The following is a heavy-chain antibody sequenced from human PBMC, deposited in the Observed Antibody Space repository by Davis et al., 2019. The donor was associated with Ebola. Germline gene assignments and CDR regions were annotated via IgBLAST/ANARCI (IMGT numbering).Heavy chain of an antibody. D-gene: IGHD5-24*01. CDR1: GFSFSDYY. Sequence: PGGSLRLSCAASGFSFSDYYMSWIRQAPGKGLEWVSYISISSGFTNYADSVKGRFTISRDNAKNSLYLQMNSLRAEDTAVYYCARGPRKMATTNFDYWGQGTLVTASS. V-gene: IGHV3-11*06. CDR2: ISISSGFT. CDR3: ARGPRKMATTNFDY. J-gene: IGHJ4*02.